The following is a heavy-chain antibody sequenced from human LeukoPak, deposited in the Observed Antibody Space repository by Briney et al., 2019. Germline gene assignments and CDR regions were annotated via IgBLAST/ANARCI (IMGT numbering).Heavy chain of an antibody. J-gene: IGHJ4*02. V-gene: IGHV3-33*06. CDR1: GFTFSSYG. CDR2: IWYDGSNK. CDR3: AKDGGSSWYVYMVFDY. D-gene: IGHD6-13*01. Sequence: GRSLRLSCAASGFTFSSYGMHWVRQAPGKGLEWVAVIWYDGSNKYYADSVKGRFTISRDNSKNTLYLQMNSLRAEDTAVYYCAKDGGSSWYVYMVFDYWGQGTLVTVSS.